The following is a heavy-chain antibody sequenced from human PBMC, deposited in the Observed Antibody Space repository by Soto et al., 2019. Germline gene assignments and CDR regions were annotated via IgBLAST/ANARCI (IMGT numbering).Heavy chain of an antibody. V-gene: IGHV3-33*01. CDR2: IWYDGSNK. J-gene: IGHJ6*02. CDR3: ARGGRYSSSSVLNYYYYGMGV. Sequence: GGSLRLSCAASGFTFSSYGMHWVRQAPGKGLEWVAVIWYDGSNKYYADSVKGRFTISRDNSKNTLYLQMNSLRAEDTAVYYCARGGRYSSSSVLNYYYYGMGVWGQGTTVTVSS. CDR1: GFTFSSYG. D-gene: IGHD6-6*01.